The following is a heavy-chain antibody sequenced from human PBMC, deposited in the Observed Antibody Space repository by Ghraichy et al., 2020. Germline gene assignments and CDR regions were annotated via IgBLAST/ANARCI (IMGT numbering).Heavy chain of an antibody. Sequence: GESLNISCAASGFIFSGSAMHWVRQASGKGLEWVGRIKRTGNTYATAYAASVQGRFTVSRDDSKSTAYLQMNSLKTEDSAMYYCSRHVDDDRTDYWGQGTLVTVSS. CDR1: GFIFSGSA. D-gene: IGHD5/OR15-5a*01. J-gene: IGHJ4*02. CDR3: SRHVDDDRTDY. V-gene: IGHV3-73*01. CDR2: IKRTGNTYAT.